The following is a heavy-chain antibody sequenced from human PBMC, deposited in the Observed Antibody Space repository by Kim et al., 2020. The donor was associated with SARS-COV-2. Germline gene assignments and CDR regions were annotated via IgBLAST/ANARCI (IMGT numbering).Heavy chain of an antibody. Sequence: SETLSLTCTVSGGSISRYYWSWIRQPPGKGLEWIGYIYYSGSTNYDPSLKSRVTISVDTSKNQFSLKLSSVTAADTATYYCARTSGSGNYYFYGLDVWG. V-gene: IGHV4-59*01. CDR1: GGSISRYY. CDR2: IYYSGST. J-gene: IGHJ6*02. CDR3: ARTSGSGNYYFYGLDV. D-gene: IGHD1-26*01.